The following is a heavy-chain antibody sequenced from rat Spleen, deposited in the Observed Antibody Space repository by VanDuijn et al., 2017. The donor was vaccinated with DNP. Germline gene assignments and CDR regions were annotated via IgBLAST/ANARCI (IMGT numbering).Heavy chain of an antibody. CDR1: GFTFSSFP. V-gene: IGHV5-46*01. D-gene: IGHD1-1*01. CDR2: ISYDGSST. Sequence: EVQLVESDGGLVQPGRSLKLSCAASGFTFSSFPMAWVRQAPTKGLEWVATISYDGSSTYYRDSVKGRFTISRDNAQTPLYLQMNSLRSEDTATYYCTRDPTTSGDGYYFDYWGLGVMVTVSS. J-gene: IGHJ2*01. CDR3: TRDPTTSGDGYYFDY.